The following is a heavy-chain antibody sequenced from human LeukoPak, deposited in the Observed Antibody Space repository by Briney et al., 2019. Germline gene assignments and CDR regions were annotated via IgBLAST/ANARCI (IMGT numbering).Heavy chain of an antibody. J-gene: IGHJ4*02. V-gene: IGHV4-39*01. CDR1: GGSISSSSYY. Sequence: SETLSLTCTVSGGSISSSSYYWGWIRRPPGKGLEWIGSIYYSGSTYYNPSLKSRVTISVDTSKNQFSLKPSSVTAADTAVYYCARLQSIAVAAPWDYWGQGTLVTVSS. D-gene: IGHD6-19*01. CDR2: IYYSGST. CDR3: ARLQSIAVAAPWDY.